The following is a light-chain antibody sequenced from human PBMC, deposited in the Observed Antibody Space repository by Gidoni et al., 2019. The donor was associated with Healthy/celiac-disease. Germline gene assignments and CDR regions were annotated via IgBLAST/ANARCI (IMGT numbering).Light chain of an antibody. V-gene: IGKV3-20*01. CDR2: GAS. Sequence: IELTQSPGTLSLSPGERATLSCRASQSVSSSYLAWYQQKPGQAPRLLNYGASSRATGIPDRFSSSGSGTDFTLTISILEPEDFAGYYCQHYGSSPYTFGQGTKLEIK. CDR1: QSVSSSY. J-gene: IGKJ2*01. CDR3: QHYGSSPYT.